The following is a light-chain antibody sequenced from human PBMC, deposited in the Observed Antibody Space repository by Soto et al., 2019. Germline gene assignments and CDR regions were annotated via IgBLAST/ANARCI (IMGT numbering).Light chain of an antibody. J-gene: IGKJ1*01. CDR3: QQYNNWPLA. Sequence: EIVMTQSPATLSVSPGERATLSCRASQSVSSNLAWYQQKPGQAHRLLIYGAYTRATGIQARFSGSGSGTEFTLTIRSLQSEDFAVYYCQQYNNWPLAFGQGTKVDIK. CDR1: QSVSSN. V-gene: IGKV3-15*01. CDR2: GAY.